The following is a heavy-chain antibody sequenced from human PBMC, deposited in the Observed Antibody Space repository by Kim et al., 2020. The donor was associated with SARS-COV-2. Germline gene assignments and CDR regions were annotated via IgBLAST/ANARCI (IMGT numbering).Heavy chain of an antibody. CDR1: GFTFSNYG. CDR2: IWYSGNNK. V-gene: IGHV3-33*01. Sequence: GGSLRLSCVASGFTFSNYGMHWVRQAPGKGLEWVADIWYSGNNKNYADSVKGRFTISRDNSMNTLYLQMNSLRAEDTAVYYCARGLQVPAAFFDYMDVWGQGTTVTVS. J-gene: IGHJ6*02. CDR3: ARGLQVPAAFFDYMDV. D-gene: IGHD2-2*01.